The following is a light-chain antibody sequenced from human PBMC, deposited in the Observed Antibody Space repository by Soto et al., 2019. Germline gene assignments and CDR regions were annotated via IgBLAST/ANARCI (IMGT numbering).Light chain of an antibody. V-gene: IGKV3-15*01. J-gene: IGKJ2*01. CDR3: QQYNNWSPYT. CDR2: GAS. Sequence: EIVMTQSPATLSVSPGERATLSCRASQSVNSNLAWYQQKPGQAPSLLIYGASTRATGVPARFSGSGSGTDVTLTISSLQSEDFAVYYCQQYNNWSPYTFGQGTKLEIK. CDR1: QSVNSN.